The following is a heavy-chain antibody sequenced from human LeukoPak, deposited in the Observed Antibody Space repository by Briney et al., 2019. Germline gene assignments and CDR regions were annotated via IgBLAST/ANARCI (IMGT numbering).Heavy chain of an antibody. CDR3: AREIPSGYYSRPFDC. Sequence: SETLSLTCTVSGGSISSYYWTWIRQPPGKGLEWIGYIYYSGSTNYNPSLKSRVTISVDTSKNQFSLKLSSVTAADTALYYCAREIPSGYYSRPFDCWGQGTLVTVSS. J-gene: IGHJ4*02. CDR1: GGSISSYY. CDR2: IYYSGST. D-gene: IGHD3-22*01. V-gene: IGHV4-59*01.